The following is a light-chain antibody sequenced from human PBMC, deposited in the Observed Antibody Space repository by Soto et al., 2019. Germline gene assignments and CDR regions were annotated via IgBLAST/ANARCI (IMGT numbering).Light chain of an antibody. V-gene: IGKV3-15*01. J-gene: IGKJ1*01. Sequence: EIVMTQSPATLSVSPGERATLSCRASQSVGSNLAWYQQKPGQAPRLLIYGASTRATGIPARFSGSGSGTEFTLTISSLQSEDFALYYCQQFNDWRWTFGQGTKVEIK. CDR2: GAS. CDR3: QQFNDWRWT. CDR1: QSVGSN.